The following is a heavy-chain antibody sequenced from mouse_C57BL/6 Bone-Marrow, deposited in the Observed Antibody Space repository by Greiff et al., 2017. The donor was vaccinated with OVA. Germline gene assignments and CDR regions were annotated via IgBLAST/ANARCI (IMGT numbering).Heavy chain of an antibody. CDR1: GFTFSDYG. CDR2: ISSGSSTI. V-gene: IGHV5-17*01. CDR3: ANPHYYGSRYSAMDY. Sequence: EVKLMESGGGLVKPGGSLKLSCAASGFTFSDYGMHWVRQAPEKGLEWVAYISSGSSTIYYADTVKGRFTITRDNAKTTLFLLMTSLSSEDTAMYYCANPHYYGSRYSAMDYWGQGTSVTVSS. D-gene: IGHD1-1*01. J-gene: IGHJ4*01.